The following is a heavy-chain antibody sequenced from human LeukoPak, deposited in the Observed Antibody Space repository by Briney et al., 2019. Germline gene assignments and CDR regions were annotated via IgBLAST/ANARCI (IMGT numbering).Heavy chain of an antibody. CDR3: THSAPSYYYGSGSDFWFDP. J-gene: IGHJ5*02. V-gene: IGHV2-5*01. CDR2: IYGNDDK. CDR1: GFSLSTSGVA. D-gene: IGHD3-10*01. Sequence: SGPTLVKPTQTLTLTCTFSGFSLSTSGVAVGWIRQPPGKALEWLAFIYGNDDKRYSPSLKSKLTISKDTSKNQVVLIVTSMEPVDTATYYCTHSAPSYYYGSGSDFWFDPWGQGTLVTVSS.